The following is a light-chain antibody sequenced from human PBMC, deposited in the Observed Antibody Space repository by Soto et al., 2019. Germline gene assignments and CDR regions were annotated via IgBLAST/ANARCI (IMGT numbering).Light chain of an antibody. V-gene: IGKV1-33*01. CDR2: DAS. CDR3: QQYDNFPT. J-gene: IGKJ5*01. CDR1: QDINNY. Sequence: DIQMTQSPSSLSASVGDRVTMTCQASQDINNYLNWYQQKPGKAPKLLIYDASNLETGVPSRFSGSGSGTDFTFTISSLQPEDIATYYCQQYDNFPTFGQGTRLETK.